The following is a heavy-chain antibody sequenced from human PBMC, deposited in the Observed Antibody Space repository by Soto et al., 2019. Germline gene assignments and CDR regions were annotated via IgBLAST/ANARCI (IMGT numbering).Heavy chain of an antibody. V-gene: IGHV4-39*01. D-gene: IGHD2-15*01. CDR1: GGSISSSSYY. Sequence: QLQLQESGPGLVKPSETLSLTCTVSGGSISSSSYYWGWIRQPPGEGLEWIGSIYYSGSTYYNPSLKSRVTISVDTSKNQFSLKLSSVTAADTAVYYCARHLCSGGSCHYFDYWGQGTLVTVSS. CDR3: ARHLCSGGSCHYFDY. CDR2: IYYSGST. J-gene: IGHJ4*02.